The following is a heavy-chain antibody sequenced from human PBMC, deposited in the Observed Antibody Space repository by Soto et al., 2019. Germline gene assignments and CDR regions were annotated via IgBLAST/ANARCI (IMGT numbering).Heavy chain of an antibody. CDR3: ARGDPGIAAAGTLFDY. CDR2: IYYSGSS. V-gene: IGHV4-59*01. J-gene: IGHJ4*02. D-gene: IGHD6-13*01. CDR1: GGSISSYY. Sequence: SETLSLTCTVSGGSISSYYWSWIRQPPGKGLEWIGYIYYSGSSNYNPSLKSRVTISVDTSKNQFSLKLSSVTAADTAVYYCARGDPGIAAAGTLFDYWGQGTLVTVSS.